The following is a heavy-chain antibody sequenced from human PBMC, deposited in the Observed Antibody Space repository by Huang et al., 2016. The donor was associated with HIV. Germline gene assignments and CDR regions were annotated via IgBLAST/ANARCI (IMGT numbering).Heavy chain of an antibody. V-gene: IGHV4-34*01. D-gene: IGHD1-1*01. Sequence: QVQLQQWGAGLLKPSETLSLTCAVYGGSFSGYYWSWIRQSPGKGLEWIGEINHSGSTNYNPSLKSRLTISVDTSKNQFSLKLSSVTAADTAVYYCARERMMSWLDDHDAFDIWGRGTMVTVSS. CDR1: GGSFSGYY. CDR2: INHSGST. CDR3: ARERMMSWLDDHDAFDI. J-gene: IGHJ3*02.